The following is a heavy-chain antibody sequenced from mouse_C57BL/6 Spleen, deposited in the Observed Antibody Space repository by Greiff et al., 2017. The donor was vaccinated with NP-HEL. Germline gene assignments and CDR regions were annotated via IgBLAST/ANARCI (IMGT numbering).Heavy chain of an antibody. J-gene: IGHJ3*01. CDR3: ARTSISYSNYGGFAY. D-gene: IGHD2-5*01. CDR2: IDPSDSYT. V-gene: IGHV1-69*01. Sequence: QVQLQQPGAELVMPGASVKLSCKASGYTFTSYWMHWVKQRPGQGLEWIGEIDPSDSYTNYNQKFKGKSTLTVDKSSSTAYMQLSSLTSEDSAVYYCARTSISYSNYGGFAYWGQGTLVTVSA. CDR1: GYTFTSYW.